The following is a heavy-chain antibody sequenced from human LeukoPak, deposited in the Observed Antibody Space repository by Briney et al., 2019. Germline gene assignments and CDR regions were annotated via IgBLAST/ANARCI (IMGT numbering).Heavy chain of an antibody. Sequence: QAGGSLRLSCAASGFTFSSYAMSWVRQAPGKGLEWVSAISGSGGSTYYADSVKGRFTISRDNSKNTLYLQMNSLRAEDTAVYYCAKDRHSSGFYYYYMDVWGKGTTVTVSS. CDR1: GFTFSSYA. J-gene: IGHJ6*03. V-gene: IGHV3-23*01. D-gene: IGHD6-19*01. CDR3: AKDRHSSGFYYYYMDV. CDR2: ISGSGGST.